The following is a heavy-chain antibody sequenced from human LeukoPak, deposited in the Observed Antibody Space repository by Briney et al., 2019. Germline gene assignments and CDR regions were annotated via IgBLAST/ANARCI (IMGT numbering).Heavy chain of an antibody. J-gene: IGHJ3*02. D-gene: IGHD3-10*01. CDR2: ISYDGSNK. Sequence: PGGSLRLSCAASGFTFSSYWMSWVRQAPGKGLEWVAVISYDGSNKYYADSVKGRFTISRDNSKNTLYLQMNSRRAEDTAVYYCATGELYRGAFDIWGQGTMVTVSS. CDR3: ATGELYRGAFDI. CDR1: GFTFSSYW. V-gene: IGHV3-30*03.